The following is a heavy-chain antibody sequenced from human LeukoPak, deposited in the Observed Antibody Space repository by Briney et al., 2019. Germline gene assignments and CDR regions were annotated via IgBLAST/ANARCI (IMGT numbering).Heavy chain of an antibody. D-gene: IGHD2-2*02. CDR3: AKWKPLGYCSSTSCYKYYFDY. V-gene: IGHV3-73*01. CDR1: GFTFSSYG. J-gene: IGHJ4*02. CDR2: IRSKANSYVT. Sequence: GRSLRLSCAASGFTFSSYGMHWVRQASGKGLEWVGRIRSKANSYVTAYAASVKGRFTISRDDSKNTAYLQMNSLKTEDTAVYYCAKWKPLGYCSSTSCYKYYFDYWGQGTLVTVSS.